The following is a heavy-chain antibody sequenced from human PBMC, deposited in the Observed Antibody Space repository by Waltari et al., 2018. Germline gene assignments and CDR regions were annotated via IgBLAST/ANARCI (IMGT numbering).Heavy chain of an antibody. CDR2: INPNSGGT. Sequence: QVQLVQSGAEVKKPGASVKVSCKASGYTFTGYYMHWVRQAPGQGLEWMGRINPNSGGTNYAQKFQGRLTITTDTPTTTGYMELRSLRSDDTAVYYCARYNEGYCGFATCFRGFDSWGQGTLVTVSS. CDR3: ARYNEGYCGFATCFRGFDS. J-gene: IGHJ4*02. V-gene: IGHV1-2*06. CDR1: GYTFTGYY. D-gene: IGHD2-2*01.